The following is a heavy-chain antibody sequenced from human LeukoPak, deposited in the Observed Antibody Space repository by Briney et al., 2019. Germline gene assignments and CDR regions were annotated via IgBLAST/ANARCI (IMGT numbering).Heavy chain of an antibody. CDR3: AKALARVVVTAIPMSDAFDI. CDR1: GFTFSSYS. Sequence: ETGGSLRLSCAASGFTFSSYSMSWVRQAPGKGLEWVSVISGSGGSTYYADSVKGRFTISRDNSKNTLYLRMNSLRAEDTAVYYCAKALARVVVTAIPMSDAFDIWGQGTMVTVSS. V-gene: IGHV3-23*01. J-gene: IGHJ3*02. D-gene: IGHD2-21*02. CDR2: ISGSGGST.